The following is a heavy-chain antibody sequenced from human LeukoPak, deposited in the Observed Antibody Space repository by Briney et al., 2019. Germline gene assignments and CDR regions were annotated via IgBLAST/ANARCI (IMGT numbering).Heavy chain of an antibody. CDR1: GGSISSYY. CDR2: IYYSGST. Sequence: SETLSLTCTVSGGSISSYYWSWIRQPPGKGLEWIGYIYYSGSTNYNPSLKSRVTISVDTSKNQFSLKLSSVTAADTAVYYCARGGYSDFWGQGTLVTVSS. CDR3: ARGGYSDF. V-gene: IGHV4-59*01. J-gene: IGHJ4*02. D-gene: IGHD2-15*01.